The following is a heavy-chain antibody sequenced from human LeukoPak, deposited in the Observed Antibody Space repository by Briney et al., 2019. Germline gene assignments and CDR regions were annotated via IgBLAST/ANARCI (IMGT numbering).Heavy chain of an antibody. Sequence: GRSLRLSCAASGFTFSSYGMHWVRQAPGKGLEWVAVISYDGSNKYYADSVKGRFTISRDNSKNTLYLQMNSLRAEDTAVYYCAKDSGLWFGELFTVPYYYGMDVWGQGTTVTVSS. CDR2: ISYDGSNK. CDR3: AKDSGLWFGELFTVPYYYGMDV. CDR1: GFTFSSYG. J-gene: IGHJ6*02. V-gene: IGHV3-30*18. D-gene: IGHD3-10*01.